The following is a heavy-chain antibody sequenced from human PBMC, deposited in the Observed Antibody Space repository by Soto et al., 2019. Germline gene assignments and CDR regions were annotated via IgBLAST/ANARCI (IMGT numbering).Heavy chain of an antibody. Sequence: SVKVSCKASGGTFSSCAISWVRQAPGQGLEWMGGIIPIFGTANYAQKFQGRVTITADESTSTAYMELSSLRSEDTAVYYCARMITVTTGGGWFDPWGQGTLVTVSS. J-gene: IGHJ5*02. V-gene: IGHV1-69*13. CDR3: ARMITVTTGGGWFDP. CDR1: GGTFSSCA. D-gene: IGHD4-4*01. CDR2: IIPIFGTA.